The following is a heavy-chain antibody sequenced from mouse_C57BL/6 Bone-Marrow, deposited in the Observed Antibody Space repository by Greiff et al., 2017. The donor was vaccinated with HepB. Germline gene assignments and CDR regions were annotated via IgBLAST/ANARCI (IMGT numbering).Heavy chain of an antibody. V-gene: IGHV1-82*01. D-gene: IGHD1-1*01. J-gene: IGHJ1*03. CDR1: GYAFSSSW. CDR2: IYPGDGDT. Sequence: QVQLQQSGPELVKPGASVKISCKASGYAFSSSWMNWVKQRPGKGLEWIGRIYPGDGDTNYNGKFKGKATLTADKSSSTAYMQLSSLTSEDSAVYFCARWGTTVVATWWYFDVWGTGTTVTVSS. CDR3: ARWGTTVVATWWYFDV.